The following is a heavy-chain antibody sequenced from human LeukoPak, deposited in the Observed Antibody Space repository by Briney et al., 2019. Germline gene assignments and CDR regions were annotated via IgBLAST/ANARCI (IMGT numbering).Heavy chain of an antibody. CDR2: VYYSGST. J-gene: IGHJ4*02. Sequence: PSETLSLTCIVSGGSVSSSNYYWGWIRQPPGKGLEGIGSVYYSGSTYYNPPLKSRATISVDTSKNQFSLKLSSATAADTAVYYCARHKGQHTVDYWGQGTLVTVSS. V-gene: IGHV4-39*01. CDR3: ARHKGQHTVDY. D-gene: IGHD2-2*01. CDR1: GGSVSSSNYY.